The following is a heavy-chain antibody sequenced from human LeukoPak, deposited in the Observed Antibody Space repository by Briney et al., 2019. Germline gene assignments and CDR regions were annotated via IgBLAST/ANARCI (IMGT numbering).Heavy chain of an antibody. CDR3: ARVDPMVRGLMTYYFDY. CDR1: GGSITSGDYY. Sequence: ASETPSLTCSVSGGSITSGDYYWSWIRQPPGKGLEWIGQISYTGSASYNPSLQGRGIISADMSKSQIFLKLTSVTAADTAFYYCARVDPMVRGLMTYYFDYWGQGILVTVSS. V-gene: IGHV4-30-4*08. D-gene: IGHD3-10*01. CDR2: ISYTGSA. J-gene: IGHJ4*02.